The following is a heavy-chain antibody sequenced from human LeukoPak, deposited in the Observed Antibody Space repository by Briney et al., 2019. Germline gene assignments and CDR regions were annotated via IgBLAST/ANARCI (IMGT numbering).Heavy chain of an antibody. V-gene: IGHV4-4*02. Sequence: SETLSLTCAVSGGSISSSNWWSWVRQPPGKGLEWIGEIYHSGSTYYNPSLKSRVTISVDTSKNQFSLKLSSVTAADTAVYYCARHRQGGIYSSSWYGFDYWDQGTLVTVSS. CDR1: GGSISSSNW. D-gene: IGHD6-13*01. CDR3: ARHRQGGIYSSSWYGFDY. CDR2: IYHSGST. J-gene: IGHJ4*02.